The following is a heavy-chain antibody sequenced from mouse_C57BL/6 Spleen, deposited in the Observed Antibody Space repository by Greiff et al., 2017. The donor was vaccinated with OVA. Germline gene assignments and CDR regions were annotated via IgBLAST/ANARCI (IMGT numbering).Heavy chain of an antibody. CDR1: GYTFTSYG. CDR2: IYPRSGNT. V-gene: IGHV1-81*01. D-gene: IGHD1-1*01. J-gene: IGHJ4*01. CDR3: ARYYDGDYYAMDY. Sequence: QVQLQQSGAELARPGASVKLSCKASGYTFTSYGISWVKQRTGQGLEWIGEIYPRSGNTYYNEKFKGKATLTADKSSSTAYMELRSLTSEDSAVYFCARYYDGDYYAMDYWGQGTSVTVSS.